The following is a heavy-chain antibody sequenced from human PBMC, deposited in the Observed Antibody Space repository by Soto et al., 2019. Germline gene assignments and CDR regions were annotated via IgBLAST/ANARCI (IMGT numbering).Heavy chain of an antibody. J-gene: IGHJ4*01. V-gene: IGHV4-30-2*01. CDR2: IYHSGST. Sequence: TQPLTCAGSVGYISSGRCSWSWIRQPPGKGLEWIGYIYHSGSTYYHPSLRSRVTISVDRSKNQFSLKLSSVTAADTAVYYCARAGGYYYCDYWGHGTPVSVYS. CDR1: VGYISSGRCS. D-gene: IGHD3-22*01. CDR3: ARAGGYYYCDY.